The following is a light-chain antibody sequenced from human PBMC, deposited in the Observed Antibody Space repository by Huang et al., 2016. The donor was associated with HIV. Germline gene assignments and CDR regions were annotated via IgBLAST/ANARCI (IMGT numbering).Light chain of an antibody. Sequence: EIVLTQSPATLSLSPGERATLSCRASQSVRNYLAWYQQKPGQAPRLLSYDASNRATGIPARFSGSGSGTDFTLTISSLEPEDFAVYYCQQRSNFFTFGPGTKVDIK. CDR2: DAS. CDR3: QQRSNFFT. V-gene: IGKV3-11*01. CDR1: QSVRNY. J-gene: IGKJ3*01.